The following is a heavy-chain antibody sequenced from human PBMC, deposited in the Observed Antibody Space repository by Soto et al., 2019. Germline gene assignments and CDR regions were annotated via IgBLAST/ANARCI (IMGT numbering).Heavy chain of an antibody. J-gene: IGHJ6*02. CDR3: AKTRSASGHGMDV. D-gene: IGHD3-10*01. V-gene: IGHV3-23*01. CDR1: GFTLSTYA. CDR2: INSGGTT. Sequence: GGSLRLSCAASGFTLSTYALNWVRQAPGKGLEWVSGINSGGTTYYADSVKGRFTISRDSSKNTLYVQMNALRAEDTAVYYCAKTRSASGHGMDVWGQGTTVTVS.